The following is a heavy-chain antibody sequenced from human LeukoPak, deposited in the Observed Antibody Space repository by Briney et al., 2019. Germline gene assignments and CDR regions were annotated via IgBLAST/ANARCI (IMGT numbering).Heavy chain of an antibody. CDR2: MNPNSGNT. J-gene: IGHJ4*02. CDR1: GYTFTSYG. V-gene: IGHV1-8*03. D-gene: IGHD6-19*01. CDR3: ARDLEGGSGSHNY. Sequence: GASVKVSCKASGYTFTSYGISWVRQATGQGLEWMGWMNPNSGNTGYAQKFQGRVTITRNTSISTAYMELSSLRSEDTAVYYCARDLEGGSGSHNYWGQGTLVTVSS.